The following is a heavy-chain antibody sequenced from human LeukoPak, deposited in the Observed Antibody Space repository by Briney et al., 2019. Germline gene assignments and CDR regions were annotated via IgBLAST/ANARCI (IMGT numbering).Heavy chain of an antibody. CDR2: INHSGST. CDR3: ARVSVRRQWQMGDY. Sequence: SETLSLTCAVYGGSFSGYYWSWIRQPPGKGLEWIGEINHSGSTNYNPSLKSRVTISVDTSKNQFSLKLSSVTAADTAVYYRARVSVRRQWQMGDYWGQGTLVTVSS. D-gene: IGHD6-19*01. J-gene: IGHJ4*02. CDR1: GGSFSGYY. V-gene: IGHV4-34*01.